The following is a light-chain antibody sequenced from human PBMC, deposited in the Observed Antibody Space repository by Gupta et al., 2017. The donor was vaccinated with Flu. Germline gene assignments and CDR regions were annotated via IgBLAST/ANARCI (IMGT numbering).Light chain of an antibody. Sequence: ISCSGRRSNIGTNFVYWYQPLPGMAPKLLIYRNDQRPSGVPDRFSGSKSGTSASLAISGLRSEDEADYYCATWHERLRDPPSWVFGGGTKLTVL. CDR1: RSNIGTNF. J-gene: IGLJ3*02. CDR2: RND. V-gene: IGLV1-47*01. CDR3: ATWHERLRDPPSWV.